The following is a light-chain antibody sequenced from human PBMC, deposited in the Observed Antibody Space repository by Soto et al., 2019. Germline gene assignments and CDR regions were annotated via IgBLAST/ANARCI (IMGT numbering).Light chain of an antibody. CDR1: ESVGSS. V-gene: IGKV3-20*01. CDR2: HTS. Sequence: DIVLTQSPGTLSFSPGERATLSCRTSESVGSSLAWYQQRPGQAPRLLVYHTSNRATGIPDRFSASGSGTDFTLTISRLEPEDFAVYYCQQYESSPRTFGQGTKVDIK. CDR3: QQYESSPRT. J-gene: IGKJ1*01.